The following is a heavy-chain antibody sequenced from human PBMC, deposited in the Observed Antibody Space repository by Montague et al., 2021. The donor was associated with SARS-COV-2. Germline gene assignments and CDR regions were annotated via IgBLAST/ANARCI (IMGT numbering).Heavy chain of an antibody. D-gene: IGHD5-24*01. CDR2: VHNSGNT. CDR3: AYTASRDGYNWPLALDY. V-gene: IGHV4-59*01. Sequence: SETLSLTCTVSGGSISRYFLNWIRQPPGKRPEWIGYVHNSGNTNYKHSLKSRVTISVGTSKNQFSLRLNSVTAADTAIYYCAYTASRDGYNWPLALDYWGQGTLVTVSS. CDR1: GGSISRYF. J-gene: IGHJ4*02.